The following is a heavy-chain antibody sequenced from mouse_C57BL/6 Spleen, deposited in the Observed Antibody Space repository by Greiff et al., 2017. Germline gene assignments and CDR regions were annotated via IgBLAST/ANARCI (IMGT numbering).Heavy chain of an antibody. D-gene: IGHD1-1*01. J-gene: IGHJ2*01. CDR1: GYAFSGYW. Sequence: QVQLQQSGAELVKPGASVKISCKASGYAFSGYWMNWVKQRPGKGLEWIGQIYPGDGAINYTGKFKGKATLPADKSSSTVYMQLSSLTSEDSAVYCCARLYYYGSSHYFDYWGQGTTLTVSS. CDR2: IYPGDGAI. CDR3: ARLYYYGSSHYFDY. V-gene: IGHV1-80*01.